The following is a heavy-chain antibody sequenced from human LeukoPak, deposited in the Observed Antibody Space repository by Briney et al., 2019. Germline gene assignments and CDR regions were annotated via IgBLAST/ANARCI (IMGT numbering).Heavy chain of an antibody. J-gene: IGHJ3*02. Sequence: GGSLRLSCAASGFTFSSYGMHWVRQAPGKGLEWVAFIRLDGSDKYYADSVRGQFTISRDNSKNTLYLQMNSLRADDTAVYCCAKASWGTYAFDIWGQGTMVTVSS. V-gene: IGHV3-30*02. CDR1: GFTFSSYG. D-gene: IGHD3-16*01. CDR2: IRLDGSDK. CDR3: AKASWGTYAFDI.